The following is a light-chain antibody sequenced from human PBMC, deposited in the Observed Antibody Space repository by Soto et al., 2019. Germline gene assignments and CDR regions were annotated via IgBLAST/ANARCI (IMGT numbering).Light chain of an antibody. CDR1: QSVLFSPNKKNY. CDR3: QQYHSAPQT. J-gene: IGKJ1*01. Sequence: DIVMTQSPDSLAVSLGETATINSKSSQSVLFSPNKKNYLAWYQQKPGQPPKQLIYWASTRESGVPDRFSGSGSGTDFTLTISSLQAEDVAFYYYQQYHSAPQTFGQGTNVEIK. CDR2: WAS. V-gene: IGKV4-1*01.